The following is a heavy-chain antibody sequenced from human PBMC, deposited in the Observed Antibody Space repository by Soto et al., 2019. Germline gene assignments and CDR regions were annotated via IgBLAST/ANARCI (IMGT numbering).Heavy chain of an antibody. CDR3: ARRPTATAS. CDR2: ISASGGDT. Sequence: EAQMLESGGGSVQPGGSLRLSCAASGFTFSTYAVAWVRQSPGKGLGWVSSISASGGDTWYADSVKGRFTISRDNSKNTLYLQMNSLGVEATAVYYCARRPTATASWGQGTLVTVSS. D-gene: IGHD1-1*01. V-gene: IGHV3-23*01. J-gene: IGHJ5*02. CDR1: GFTFSTYA.